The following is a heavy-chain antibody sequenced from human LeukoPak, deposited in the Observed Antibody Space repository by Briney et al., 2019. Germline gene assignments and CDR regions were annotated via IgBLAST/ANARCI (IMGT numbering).Heavy chain of an antibody. Sequence: GGSLRLSCAAPGFTFSSYWMHWVRQAPGKGLMWVSRINSGGSGTSYADSVEGRFTISRDNSKNTLYLQMNSLRAEDTAVYYCARDPYHYYDSSGYLGGYNWFDPWGQGTLVTVSS. J-gene: IGHJ5*02. V-gene: IGHV3-74*01. D-gene: IGHD3-22*01. CDR2: INSGGSGT. CDR3: ARDPYHYYDSSGYLGGYNWFDP. CDR1: GFTFSSYW.